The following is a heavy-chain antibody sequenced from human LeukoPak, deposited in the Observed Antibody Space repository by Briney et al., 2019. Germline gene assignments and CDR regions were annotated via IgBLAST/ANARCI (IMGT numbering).Heavy chain of an antibody. V-gene: IGHV1-18*01. CDR3: ARTGYNYGYAFDL. CDR2: ISAYNGNT. CDR1: GYTXTSYG. D-gene: IGHD5-18*01. J-gene: IGHJ3*01. Sequence: GASVKVSCKASGYTXTSYGISWVRQAPGQGPEWMGWISAYNGNTNYAQKLQGRVTMTTDTSTSTAYMELRSLSSDDTAVYYCARTGYNYGYAFDLWGQGTMVTVSS.